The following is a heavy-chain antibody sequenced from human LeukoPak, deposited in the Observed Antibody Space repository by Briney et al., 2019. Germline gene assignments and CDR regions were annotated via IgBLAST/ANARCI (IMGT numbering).Heavy chain of an antibody. J-gene: IGHJ4*02. CDR1: GFIFSSYA. D-gene: IGHD3-9*01. CDR3: AKDILRDFESSFDF. Sequence: GALRLSCAASGFIFSSYAMQWVRHAPGKGLEYVSAISSNGGSTYYANSVKGSFTITRDNSTNTLFHQMSSLRADNAAVYYCAKDILRDFESSFDFWGRGTLVTVSS. V-gene: IGHV3-64*01. CDR2: ISSNGGST.